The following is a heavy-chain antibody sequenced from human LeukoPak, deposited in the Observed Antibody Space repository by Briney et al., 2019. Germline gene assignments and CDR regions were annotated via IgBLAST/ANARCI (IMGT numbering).Heavy chain of an antibody. CDR3: AKDRLLNCRGDCYIFDY. CDR1: GFTFSDTW. V-gene: IGHV3-74*01. J-gene: IGHJ4*02. D-gene: IGHD2-21*02. Sequence: GGSLRLSCAASGFTFSDTWMHWVRQAPGKGLVWVSRIRSDGSDTRYAESVKGRFTISRDNAKNTLYLQMNSLRTEDTAVYYCAKDRLLNCRGDCYIFDYWGQGTVVTVSS. CDR2: IRSDGSDT.